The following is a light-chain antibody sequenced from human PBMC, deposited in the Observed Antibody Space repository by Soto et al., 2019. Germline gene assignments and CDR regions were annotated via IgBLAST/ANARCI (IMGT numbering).Light chain of an antibody. Sequence: QSALTQPPSASGSPGQSFTISCTGAANNIGGYNFVSWYQQHPGKAPKLIISEFRERPSGVPDRFSGSKSGNTASLTVSGLQAEDEADDYCSSYAGSNNVSFGGGTKLTVL. CDR1: ANNIGGYNF. V-gene: IGLV2-8*01. CDR2: EFR. J-gene: IGLJ2*01. CDR3: SSYAGSNNVS.